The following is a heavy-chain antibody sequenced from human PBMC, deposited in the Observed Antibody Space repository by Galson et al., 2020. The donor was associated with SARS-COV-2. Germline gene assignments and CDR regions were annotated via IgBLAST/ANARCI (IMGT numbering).Heavy chain of an antibody. CDR2: ISYDGSNK. V-gene: IGHV3-30*18. D-gene: IGHD3-9*01. Sequence: GESLKISCAASGFTFSSYGMHWVRQAPGKGLEWVAVISYDGSNKYYADSVKGRFTISRDNSKNTLYLQMNSLRAEDTAVYYCAKDLEYYDILTGYSASPHLYYYYGMDVWGQGTTVTVSS. CDR3: AKDLEYYDILTGYSASPHLYYYYGMDV. J-gene: IGHJ6*02. CDR1: GFTFSSYG.